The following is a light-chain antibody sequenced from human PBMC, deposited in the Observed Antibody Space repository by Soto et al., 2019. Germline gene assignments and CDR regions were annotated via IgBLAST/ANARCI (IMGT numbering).Light chain of an antibody. CDR1: QSVSIW. CDR2: DAS. Sequence: DIHLTQSPSTLSASVGDRVTITCRASQSVSIWLAWYRQKPGKAPEALVWDASSLQRGVPSRFSGSGSGTDFTLTISCLQSEDFATYYCQQYYSYPRITFGQGTRLEI. V-gene: IGKV1-5*01. CDR3: QQYYSYPRIT. J-gene: IGKJ5*01.